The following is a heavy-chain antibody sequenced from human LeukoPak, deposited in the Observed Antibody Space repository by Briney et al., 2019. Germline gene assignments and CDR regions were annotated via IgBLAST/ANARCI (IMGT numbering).Heavy chain of an antibody. J-gene: IGHJ4*02. CDR3: ARVFYYGSGSRSTYYFDY. Sequence: SVTVSCKASGGTFSSYAISWVRQAPGQGLEWMGGIIPIFGTANYAQKFQGRVTITADESTSTAYTELSSLRSEDTAVYYCARVFYYGSGSRSTYYFDYWGQGTLVTVSS. V-gene: IGHV1-69*01. D-gene: IGHD3-10*01. CDR1: GGTFSSYA. CDR2: IIPIFGTA.